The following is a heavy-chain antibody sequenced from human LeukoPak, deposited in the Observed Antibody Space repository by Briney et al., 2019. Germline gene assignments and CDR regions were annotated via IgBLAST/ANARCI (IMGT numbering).Heavy chain of an antibody. D-gene: IGHD2-15*01. CDR1: GYTFTGYY. CDR2: INPNSGGT. Sequence: ASVKVSCKASGYTFTGYYIHWVRQAPGQGLERMGWINPNSGGTNYAQKFQGRVTMTRDTSISTAYMDLRRLRSDDTAVYFCARLHATGDAFDIWGQGTMVTVSS. CDR3: ARLHATGDAFDI. J-gene: IGHJ3*02. V-gene: IGHV1-2*02.